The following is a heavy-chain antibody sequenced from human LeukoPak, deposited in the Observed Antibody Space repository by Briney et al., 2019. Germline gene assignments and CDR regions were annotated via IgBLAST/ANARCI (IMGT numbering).Heavy chain of an antibody. J-gene: IGHJ4*02. V-gene: IGHV4-34*01. CDR2: INHSGST. CDR1: GGSFSGYY. Sequence: SETLSLTCAVYGGSFSGYYWSWIRQPPGKGLEWIGEINHSGSTNYNPSIKSRVTISVDTSKNQFSLKLSSVTAADTAVYYCASLGYSYYDYWGQGTLVTVSS. D-gene: IGHD5-18*01. CDR3: ASLGYSYYDY.